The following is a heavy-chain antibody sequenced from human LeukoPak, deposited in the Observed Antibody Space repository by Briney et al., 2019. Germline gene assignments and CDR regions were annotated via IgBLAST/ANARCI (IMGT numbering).Heavy chain of an antibody. Sequence: GGSLRLSCAASGFTFSSYAMHWVRQAPGKGLEWVAVISYDGSNKYYADSVKGRFTISRDNSKNTLYLQMNSLRAEDTAVYYCARAVEGVVGEAFDIWGQGTMVTVSS. D-gene: IGHD2-2*01. CDR3: ARAVEGVVGEAFDI. V-gene: IGHV3-30-3*01. J-gene: IGHJ3*02. CDR1: GFTFSSYA. CDR2: ISYDGSNK.